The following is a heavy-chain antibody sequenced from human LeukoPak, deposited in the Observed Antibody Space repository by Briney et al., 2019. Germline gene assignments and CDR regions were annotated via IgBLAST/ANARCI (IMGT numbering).Heavy chain of an antibody. CDR2: ITPAGDT. CDR3: ARELLTSGFWYFDL. J-gene: IGHJ2*01. V-gene: IGHV3-13*01. D-gene: IGHD3-22*01. CDR1: GFSFSNHG. Sequence: GGSLRLSCAASGFSFSNHGMHWVRHATGKRLEWVSGITPAGDTYYPGSVEGRFTISRENAKNSLYLQMNSLRAEDTAVYYCARELLTSGFWYFDLWGRGTLVTVSS.